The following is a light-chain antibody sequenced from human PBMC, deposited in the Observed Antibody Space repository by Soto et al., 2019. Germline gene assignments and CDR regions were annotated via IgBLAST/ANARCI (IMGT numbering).Light chain of an antibody. V-gene: IGLV2-14*01. CDR1: SSDVSGYNY. CDR2: EVS. J-gene: IGLJ1*01. Sequence: QYALTQPASESGSPGQSITISCTGTSSDVSGYNYVSWYQQHPGKAPKLMIYEVSNRPSGVSNRFSESKSGNTATLTISGLQADDEVAYLCIAYGSTRTRYVLGTGVKLTVL. CDR3: IAYGSTRTRYV.